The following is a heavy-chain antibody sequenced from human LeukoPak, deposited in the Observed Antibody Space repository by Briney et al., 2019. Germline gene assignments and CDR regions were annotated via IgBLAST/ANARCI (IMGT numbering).Heavy chain of an antibody. D-gene: IGHD4-17*01. CDR3: TKSRAPDYGDSPHYFDY. CDR2: ITWNSGSR. Sequence: GGSLRLSCAASGFTFDDYAMHWVRQAPGRGLEWVSGITWNSGSRGYVDSVKGRFTISRDNAENSLYLQMNSLGAEDTALYYCTKSRAPDYGDSPHYFDYWGQGTLVTVSS. J-gene: IGHJ4*02. V-gene: IGHV3-9*01. CDR1: GFTFDDYA.